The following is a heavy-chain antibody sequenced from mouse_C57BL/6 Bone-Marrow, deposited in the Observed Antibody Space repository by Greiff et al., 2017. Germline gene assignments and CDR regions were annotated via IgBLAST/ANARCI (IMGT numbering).Heavy chain of an antibody. D-gene: IGHD1-1*01. V-gene: IGHV1-54*01. CDR1: GYAFTNYL. Sequence: VQLQQSGAELVRPGTSVKVSCKASGYAFTNYLIEWVKQRPGQGLEWIGVINPGSGGTNYNEKFKGKATLTADKSSSTAYMQLSSLTSEDSAVYFCAFITTVGYAMDYWGQGTSVTVSS. J-gene: IGHJ4*01. CDR3: AFITTVGYAMDY. CDR2: INPGSGGT.